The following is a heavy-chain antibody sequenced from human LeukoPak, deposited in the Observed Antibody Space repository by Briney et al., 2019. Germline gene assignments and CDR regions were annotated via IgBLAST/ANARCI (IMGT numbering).Heavy chain of an antibody. CDR3: ARLGSGWNSRANWFDP. D-gene: IGHD6-19*01. CDR1: GYSFTSYC. CDR2: IYTDDSDT. J-gene: IGHJ5*02. V-gene: IGHV5-51*01. Sequence: GESLQISCWASGYSFTSYCIGWVRQQPAKNLQWMVIIYTDDSDTKYSPSFQGQVTISADKSISTSYLQRSSLKASDTAMYYCARLGSGWNSRANWFDPWGQGTLVTVSS.